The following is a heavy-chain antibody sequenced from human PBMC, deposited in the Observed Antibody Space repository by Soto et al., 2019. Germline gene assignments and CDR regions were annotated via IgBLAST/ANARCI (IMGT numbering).Heavy chain of an antibody. CDR3: ATWQGSLNFHY. CDR2: IWDDGRRK. V-gene: IGHV3-33*01. CDR1: GFTFSLYG. J-gene: IGHJ4*02. Sequence: GGSLRLSCAASGFTFSLYGMHCVRQAPGKGLEWVAAIWDDGRRKDYADSVKDRLFISRDNRKNTLYLQLYSLRPEDTAVYYCATWQGSLNFHYWGQGTMVTASS.